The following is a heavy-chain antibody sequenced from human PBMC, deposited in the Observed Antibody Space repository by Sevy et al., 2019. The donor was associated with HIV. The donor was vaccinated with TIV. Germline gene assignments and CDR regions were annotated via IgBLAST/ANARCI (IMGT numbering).Heavy chain of an antibody. CDR3: ARGLSLGFRSSWYYFDS. D-gene: IGHD6-13*01. Sequence: GGSLRLSCAASGFTFSNYAMHWVRQSPGKGLEWVAVISYDGSNNNYADSVKGRFTISRDDSKNRLYLQMISLRPEDTVADYCARGLSLGFRSSWYYFDSWGQGIRVTVSS. CDR2: ISYDGSNN. CDR1: GFTFSNYA. V-gene: IGHV3-30-3*01. J-gene: IGHJ4*02.